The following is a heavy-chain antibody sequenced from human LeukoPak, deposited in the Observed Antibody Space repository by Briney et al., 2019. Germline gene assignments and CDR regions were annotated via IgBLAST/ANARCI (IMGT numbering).Heavy chain of an antibody. CDR3: SWVGSGSYYRHYYYGMDV. J-gene: IGHJ6*02. CDR2: IIPFLGIA. V-gene: IGHV1-69*04. Sequence: ASETVSCKASGGTFSSCALSWVHQAPGRGREWMERIIPFLGIANYAQKSQGRVTTTADKSTSTAYMELSSLRSEDTAVYYCSWVGSGSYYRHYYYGMDVWGQGTTVTVSS. CDR1: GGTFSSCA. D-gene: IGHD3-10*01.